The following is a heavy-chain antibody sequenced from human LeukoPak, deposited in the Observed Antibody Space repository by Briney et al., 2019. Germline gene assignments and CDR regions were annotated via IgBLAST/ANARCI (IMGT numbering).Heavy chain of an antibody. D-gene: IGHD4-17*01. J-gene: IGHJ4*02. CDR3: AREFVDDYGLHSPFDY. Sequence: TAGGSLRLSCAASGFTFSSYSMNWVRQAPGKGLEWVSSISSSSSYIYYADSVKGRFTISRDNAKNSLYLQMNSLRAEDTAVYYCAREFVDDYGLHSPFDYWGQGTLVTVSS. CDR2: ISSSSSYI. V-gene: IGHV3-21*01. CDR1: GFTFSSYS.